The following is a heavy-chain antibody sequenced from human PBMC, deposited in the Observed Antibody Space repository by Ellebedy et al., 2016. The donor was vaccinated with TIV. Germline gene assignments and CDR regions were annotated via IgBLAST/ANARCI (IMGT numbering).Heavy chain of an antibody. CDR1: GFTVSSSS. Sequence: GGSLRLXXAASGFTVSSSSMSWLRQAPGEGLEWVSIIYSGGATHYADSVKGRFTISRDNSKNTLYLQMNSLRAEDTAVYFCSRDLRGHEVVAGAFDIWGQGTMVTVSS. CDR2: IYSGGAT. V-gene: IGHV3-53*01. J-gene: IGHJ3*02. CDR3: SRDLRGHEVVAGAFDI. D-gene: IGHD6-19*01.